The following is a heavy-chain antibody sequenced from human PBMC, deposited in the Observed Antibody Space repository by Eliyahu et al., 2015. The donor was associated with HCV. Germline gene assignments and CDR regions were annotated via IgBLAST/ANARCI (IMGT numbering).Heavy chain of an antibody. D-gene: IGHD6-19*01. Sequence: QVQLQESGPGLVKPSETLSLTCXVSGGSIPTXYWXXWSQPRQPPGKGLEWIGYIHYSGSTNYNPSLKXRVTISVDTSKNQFSLNLTSVTAADTAMYYCASGGGGIAVTGTGGWFDPWGQGTLVTVSS. V-gene: IGHV4-59*01. CDR1: GGSIPTXY. CDR2: IHYSGST. CDR3: ASGGGGIAVTGTGGWFDP. J-gene: IGHJ5*02.